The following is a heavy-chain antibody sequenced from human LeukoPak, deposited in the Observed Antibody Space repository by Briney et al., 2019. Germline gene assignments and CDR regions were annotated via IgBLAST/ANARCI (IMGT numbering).Heavy chain of an antibody. CDR2: INHSGYT. CDR3: TRMTTGHDY. J-gene: IGHJ4*02. CDR1: GVSFDDYY. D-gene: IGHD4-17*01. V-gene: IGHV4-34*01. Sequence: PSETLSLTCAVSGVSFDDYYWSWVRQTPGKGLEWIGEINHSGYTNDSPSLRSRVTLSIDTSRKQFSLNLRSVTVADAGIYYCTRMTTGHDYWGQGTLVTVSS.